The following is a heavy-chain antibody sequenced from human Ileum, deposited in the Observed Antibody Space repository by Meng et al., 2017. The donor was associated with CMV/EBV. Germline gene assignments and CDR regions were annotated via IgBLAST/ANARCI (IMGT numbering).Heavy chain of an antibody. CDR3: ATGSLADY. CDR1: GLTFNSYN. V-gene: IGHV3-21*01. Sequence: EVELVQSGGGLAQPGASLRLSCAASGLTFNSYNMNWVRQAPGKGLEWVSSISSSSSYIYYADSVKGRFTISRDNAKNPLYLQMNSLRAEDMAVYYCATGSLADYWGQGTLVTVSS. CDR2: ISSSSSYI. J-gene: IGHJ4*01.